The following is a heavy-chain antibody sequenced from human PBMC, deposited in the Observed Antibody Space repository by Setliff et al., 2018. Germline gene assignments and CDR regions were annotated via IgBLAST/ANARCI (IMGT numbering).Heavy chain of an antibody. D-gene: IGHD6-19*01. CDR2: ISYDGSNK. CDR3: ARDRRRYSSGWSLFDY. Sequence: LRLSCAASRFTFSSYAMHWVRQPPGKGLEWVAVISYDGSNKYYADSVKGRFTISRDNSKNTLYLQMNSLRPEDTAVYYCARDRRRYSSGWSLFDYWGQGTLVTVS. CDR1: RFTFSSYA. V-gene: IGHV3-30*04. J-gene: IGHJ4*02.